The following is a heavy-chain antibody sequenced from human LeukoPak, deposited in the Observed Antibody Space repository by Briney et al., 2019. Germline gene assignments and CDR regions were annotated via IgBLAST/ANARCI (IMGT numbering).Heavy chain of an antibody. CDR2: IKSKTDGGTT. CDR3: TTTVAVWESKDY. D-gene: IGHD1-26*01. J-gene: IGHJ4*02. CDR1: GFTFSNAW. Sequence: GGSLRLSCAASGFTFSNAWMSWVRQAPGKGLEWVGRIKSKTDGGTTDYAAPVKGRFTISRDDSKNTLYLQMNSLKTEDTAVYYCTTTVAVWESKDYWGQGTLVTVSS. V-gene: IGHV3-15*01.